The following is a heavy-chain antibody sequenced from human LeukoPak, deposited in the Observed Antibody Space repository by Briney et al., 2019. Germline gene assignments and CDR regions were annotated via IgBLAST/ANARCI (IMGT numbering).Heavy chain of an antibody. D-gene: IGHD3-22*01. J-gene: IGHJ3*02. CDR2: ISGSGGST. CDR3: ARDGHRRYYYDSDGREDAFDI. Sequence: GGSLRLSCAASGFTFSSYAMSWVRQAPGKGLEWVSAISGSGGSTYYADSVKGRFTISRDNSKNTLYLQMNSLRSDDRAVYYCARDGHRRYYYDSDGREDAFDIWGQGTMVTVSS. CDR1: GFTFSSYA. V-gene: IGHV3-23*01.